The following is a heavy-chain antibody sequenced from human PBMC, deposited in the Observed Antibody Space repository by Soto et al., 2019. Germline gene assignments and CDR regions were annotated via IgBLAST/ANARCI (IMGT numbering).Heavy chain of an antibody. Sequence: QVQLVESGGGVVQPGRSLRLSCAASGFTLSSHGMHWVRQAPGKGLEWVAVLSHDGSNKFYAVSVEGRFTISRDDSKNTLYLQMTSLRAEDTAMDYCAKENTFADYWGQGTLVTVSP. CDR2: LSHDGSNK. CDR3: AKENTFADY. CDR1: GFTLSSHG. V-gene: IGHV3-30*18. D-gene: IGHD2-2*02. J-gene: IGHJ4*02.